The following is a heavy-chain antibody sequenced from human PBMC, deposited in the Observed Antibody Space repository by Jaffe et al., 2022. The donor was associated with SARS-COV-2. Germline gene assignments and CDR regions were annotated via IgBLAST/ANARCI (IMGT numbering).Heavy chain of an antibody. CDR2: ISWNGGTI. Sequence: EVQLVESGGGLVQPGRSLTLSCAASGFTFDDYAMHWVRQAPGKGLEWVSRISWNGGTIGYADSVEGRFTISRDNAKKSVSLQMNSLKPEDTALYYCAKSKDILTGYYDYWGQGILVTVSS. CDR1: GFTFDDYA. J-gene: IGHJ4*02. V-gene: IGHV3-9*01. D-gene: IGHD3-9*01. CDR3: AKSKDILTGYYDY.